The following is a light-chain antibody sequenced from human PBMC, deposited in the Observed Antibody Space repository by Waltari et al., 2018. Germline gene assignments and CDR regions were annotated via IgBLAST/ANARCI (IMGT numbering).Light chain of an antibody. CDR3: SSYTSSSTYVV. Sequence: QSALTQPASVSGSPGQSITISCTGTSSDVGGYNPVPWYQQHPGKAPKLMIYDVNNRPSGVSNRFSGSKSANTASLTISGLQAEDEADYYCSSYTSSSTYVVFGGGTKLTVL. J-gene: IGLJ2*01. CDR2: DVN. CDR1: SSDVGGYNP. V-gene: IGLV2-14*03.